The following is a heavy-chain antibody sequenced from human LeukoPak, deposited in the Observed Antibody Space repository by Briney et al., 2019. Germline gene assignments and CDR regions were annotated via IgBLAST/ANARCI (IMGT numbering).Heavy chain of an antibody. J-gene: IGHJ5*02. CDR2: ISAYNGNT. CDR1: GYTFTSYG. V-gene: IGHV1-18*01. D-gene: IGHD2-15*01. CDR3: ARWIGYCSGGGCFVWFDP. Sequence: ASVKVSCKASGYTFTSYGISWVRQAPGQGLEWMGWISAYNGNTNYAQKLQGRVTMTTDTSTSTAYMELRSLRSDDTAVYYCARWIGYCSGGGCFVWFDPWGQGTLVTVSS.